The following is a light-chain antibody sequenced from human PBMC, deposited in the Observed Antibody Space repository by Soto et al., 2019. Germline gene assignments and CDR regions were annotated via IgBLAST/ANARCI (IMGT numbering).Light chain of an antibody. CDR1: TSNIGSQT. Sequence: QSVLTQPPSASGTPGQRVSISCSGSTSNIGSQTVNWYQQLPGTAPKLLIYGNSNRPSGVPDRFSGSKSGTSASLAITGLQAEDEADYYCQSYDNSLSVDVFGTGTQLTVL. J-gene: IGLJ1*01. CDR2: GNS. CDR3: QSYDNSLSVDV. V-gene: IGLV1-40*01.